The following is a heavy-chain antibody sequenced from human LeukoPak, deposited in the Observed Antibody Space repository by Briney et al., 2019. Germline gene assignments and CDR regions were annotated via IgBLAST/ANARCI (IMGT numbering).Heavy chain of an antibody. V-gene: IGHV3-30*18. CDR1: GFTFSSYG. J-gene: IGHJ4*02. CDR3: AKLIAAAGNFDY. Sequence: GGSLRLSCAASGFTFSSYGMHWVRQAPAKGLEWVAVISYDGSNKYYADSVKGRFTISRDNSKNTLYLQMNSLRAEDTAVYYCAKLIAAAGNFDYWGQGTLVTVSS. CDR2: ISYDGSNK. D-gene: IGHD6-13*01.